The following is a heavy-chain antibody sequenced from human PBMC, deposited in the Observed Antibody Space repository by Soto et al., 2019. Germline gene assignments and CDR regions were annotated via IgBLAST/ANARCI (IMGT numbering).Heavy chain of an antibody. J-gene: IGHJ5*02. V-gene: IGHV4-39*01. CDR1: GGSITSSSHF. D-gene: IGHD6-25*01. Sequence: PSETLSLTCSASGGSITSSSHFWGWVRQTPGKGLEWIGTIYFTGKTYYTPSLKSRLTMSIDTSKNEFSLRLNSVTAADTAVYYCAGQTFTIAAASYGRSNWFDPWGPVTLVTAPQ. CDR2: IYFTGKT. CDR3: AGQTFTIAAASYGRSNWFDP.